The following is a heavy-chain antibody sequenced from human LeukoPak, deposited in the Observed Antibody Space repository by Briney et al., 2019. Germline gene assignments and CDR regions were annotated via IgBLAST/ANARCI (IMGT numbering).Heavy chain of an antibody. D-gene: IGHD6-19*01. CDR2: ISGDGGTT. J-gene: IGHJ4*02. CDR3: AKDNSGWSCDS. V-gene: IGHV3-43*02. CDR1: GFTFDDYA. Sequence: PGGSLRLSCAASGFTFDDYAMHWVAQAPGKGLEWVSLISGDGGTTYSADSVKGRFTISRDNSKKTLYLQMNSLRAEDTAVYYCAKDNSGWSCDSWGQGTLVTVSS.